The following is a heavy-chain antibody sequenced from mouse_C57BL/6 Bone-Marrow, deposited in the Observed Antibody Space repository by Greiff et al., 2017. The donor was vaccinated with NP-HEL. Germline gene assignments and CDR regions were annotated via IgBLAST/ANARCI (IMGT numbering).Heavy chain of an antibody. CDR1: GYSFTGYY. V-gene: IGHV1-42*01. J-gene: IGHJ2*01. CDR2: INPSTGGT. Sequence: VQLQQSGPELVKPGASVKISCKASGYSFTGYYMNWVKQSPEKSLEWIGEINPSTGGTTYNQKFKAKATLTVDKSSSTTYMQLKSLTSEDSAVYYCARSIIYYDYGGYYFDDWGQGTTLTVSS. D-gene: IGHD2-4*01. CDR3: ARSIIYYDYGGYYFDD.